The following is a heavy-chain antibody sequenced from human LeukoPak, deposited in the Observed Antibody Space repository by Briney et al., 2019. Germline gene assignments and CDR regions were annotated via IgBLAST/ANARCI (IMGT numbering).Heavy chain of an antibody. CDR2: GSDSGGT. J-gene: IGHJ5*02. Sequence: PSETLSLTCAVYGESLHGHYWSWIRQSPGKGLEWIGEGSDSGGTKFNPSLKSRVTISADMSKNQFSLKLSSVTAADTAVYHCAKNGQSGFSFDPWGQGTLVTVSS. CDR3: AKNGQSGFSFDP. V-gene: IGHV4-34*01. D-gene: IGHD3-3*01. CDR1: GESLHGHY.